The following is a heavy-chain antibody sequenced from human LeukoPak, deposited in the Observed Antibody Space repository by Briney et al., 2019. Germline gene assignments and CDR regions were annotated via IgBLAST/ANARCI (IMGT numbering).Heavy chain of an antibody. J-gene: IGHJ4*02. D-gene: IGHD3-9*01. CDR2: IRYDGSKK. V-gene: IGHV3-30*02. CDR1: GLTFSNYG. CDR3: ANGPHYNILTGFYKVRSHLDY. Sequence: PGGSLRLSCAASGLTFSNYGMHWVRQAPGKGLEWVAFIRYDGSKKYYADSVKGRFTISRDNSKNTLYLQMNSLRAEDTAMYYCANGPHYNILTGFYKVRSHLDYWGQGTLVTVSS.